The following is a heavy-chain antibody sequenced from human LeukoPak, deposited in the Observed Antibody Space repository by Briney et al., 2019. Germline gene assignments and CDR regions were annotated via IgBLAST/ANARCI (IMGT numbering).Heavy chain of an antibody. J-gene: IGHJ6*03. CDR1: GFTFDDYA. CDR2: INWNGGST. V-gene: IGHV3-20*04. Sequence: GGSLRLSCAASGFTFDDYAMHWVRQAPGKGLEWVSGINWNGGSTGYADSVKGRFTISRDNAKNSLYLQMNSLRAEDTALYYCARNDYDILTGGYYYYYMDVWGKGTTVTVSS. CDR3: ARNDYDILTGGYYYYYMDV. D-gene: IGHD3-9*01.